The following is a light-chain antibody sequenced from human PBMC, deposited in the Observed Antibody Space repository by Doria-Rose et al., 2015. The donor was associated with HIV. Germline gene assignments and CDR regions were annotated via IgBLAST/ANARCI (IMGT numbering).Light chain of an antibody. CDR1: QSLLYTSKNY. V-gene: IGKV4-1*01. CDR2: WAS. CDR3: QQYYDTPS. J-gene: IGKJ3*01. Sequence: DIRVTQSPESLGMSLGERATLNCKSNQSLLYTSKNYLAWYQQKPVQPPKLLIYWASTRQSEAPARFSGSGSGTDFTLTISSLEAEDVAVYYCQQYYDTPSFGPGTTVDIK.